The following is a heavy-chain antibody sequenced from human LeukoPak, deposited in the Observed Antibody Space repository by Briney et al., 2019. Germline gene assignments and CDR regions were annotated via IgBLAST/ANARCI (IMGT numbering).Heavy chain of an antibody. Sequence: GGSLRLSCAASGFTFNSYAMSWVRQAPGKRLEWVSAISSSSDSAYYADPVKGRFTISRDNSKKTLYLQMNSLRVEDTAVYHCVKDPYSSGWYGGNAFDLWGQGTMVTVSS. CDR3: VKDPYSSGWYGGNAFDL. V-gene: IGHV3-23*01. CDR1: GFTFNSYA. CDR2: ISSSSDSA. J-gene: IGHJ3*01. D-gene: IGHD6-19*01.